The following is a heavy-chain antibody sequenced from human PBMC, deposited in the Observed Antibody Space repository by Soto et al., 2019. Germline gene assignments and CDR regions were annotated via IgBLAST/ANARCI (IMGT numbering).Heavy chain of an antibody. CDR1: GFSLSTNAVA. D-gene: IGHD6-6*01. V-gene: IGHV2-5*02. CDR3: THTDRTSSPEDGFHI. CDR2: IFWDDDK. Sequence: QITLKESGPTLVNPTQTLTLTCTFSGFSLSTNAVAVGWIRQPPGKALEWLALIFWDDDKRYNPSLKDRVTRNKDTSKKQVVLTMTNVDPVDTATYYGTHTDRTSSPEDGFHIWGQGTMVTVSS. J-gene: IGHJ3*02.